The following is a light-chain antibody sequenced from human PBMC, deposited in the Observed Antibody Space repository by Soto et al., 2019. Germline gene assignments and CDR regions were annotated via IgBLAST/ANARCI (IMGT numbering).Light chain of an antibody. V-gene: IGKV3-20*01. CDR3: QQYDSSPWT. CDR2: GAS. Sequence: EIVLTQSPGTLSLSPGERATLSCRASQSVSSNYLAWYQQKPGQAPRLLIYGASSRASGIPDRFSGSGSGTDFTLTINRLEPEDFAVYYWQQYDSSPWTYGQGTKVEIK. J-gene: IGKJ1*01. CDR1: QSVSSNY.